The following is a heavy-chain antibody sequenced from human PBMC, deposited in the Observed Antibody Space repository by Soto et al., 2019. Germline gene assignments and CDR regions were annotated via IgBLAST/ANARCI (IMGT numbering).Heavy chain of an antibody. CDR3: ARDLGRDGYTYTRDDAFDI. CDR1: GGTFSSYA. Sequence: SVKVSCKASGGTFSSYAISWVRQAPGQGLEWMGGIIPIFGTANYAQKFQGRVTITADESTSTAYMELSSLRSEDTAVYYCARDLGRDGYTYTRDDAFDIWGQGTMVTVS. J-gene: IGHJ3*02. CDR2: IIPIFGTA. D-gene: IGHD3-16*01. V-gene: IGHV1-69*13.